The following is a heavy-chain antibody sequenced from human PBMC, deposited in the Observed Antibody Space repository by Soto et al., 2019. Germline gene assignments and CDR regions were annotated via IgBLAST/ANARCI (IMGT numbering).Heavy chain of an antibody. J-gene: IGHJ6*02. CDR2: IYPGDSDT. V-gene: IGHV5-51*01. CDR3: AKDADYGDYSSSHYGMDV. CDR1: VSSFTGYW. D-gene: IGHD4-17*01. Sequence: CKGSVSSFTGYWIGWVLQMPGKGLEWMGIIYPGDSDTRYSPSFQGQVTISADKSISTAYLQMNSLRTEDTALYYCAKDADYGDYSSSHYGMDVWGQGPTVTVSS.